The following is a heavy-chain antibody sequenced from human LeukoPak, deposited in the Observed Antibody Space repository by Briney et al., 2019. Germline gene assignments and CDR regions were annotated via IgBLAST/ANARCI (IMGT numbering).Heavy chain of an antibody. D-gene: IGHD4-11*01. J-gene: IGHJ4*02. Sequence: PGGSLRLSCAASGFTFSGYWMSWVRQAPGKGLEWVANIKQDGSEKYYVDSVKGRFTISRDKAKNSLYLQMNSLRAEDTAVYYCARGERLGYWGQGTLVTVSS. V-gene: IGHV3-7*03. CDR2: IKQDGSEK. CDR3: ARGERLGY. CDR1: GFTFSGYW.